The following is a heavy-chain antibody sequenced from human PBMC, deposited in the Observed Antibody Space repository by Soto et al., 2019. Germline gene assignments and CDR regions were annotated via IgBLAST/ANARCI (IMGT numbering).Heavy chain of an antibody. CDR1: GFTFSNAW. V-gene: IGHV3-15*07. J-gene: IGHJ4*02. CDR3: TADLPSVTGPSDY. D-gene: IGHD6-19*01. CDR2: IKNKAGGGTT. Sequence: GGSLRLSCAASGFTFSNAWMNWVRQAPGKGLEWVGHIKNKAGGGTTDYAAPVKGRYTISRDDSKNTLYLQMNSLKTEDTAVCYCTADLPSVTGPSDYWGQGTLVTVSS.